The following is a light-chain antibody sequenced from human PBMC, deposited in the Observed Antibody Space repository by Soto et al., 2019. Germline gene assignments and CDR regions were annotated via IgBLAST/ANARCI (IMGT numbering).Light chain of an antibody. CDR2: GAS. V-gene: IGKV3-15*01. J-gene: IGKJ1*01. Sequence: EIVMTQSPATLSVSPGERATLSCRASQSVSSNLAWYQQTPGQAPRLLIYGASTRATGIPARFSGSGSGTDFTLTISSLQSEDFAVYYCQQYGSSGTFGQGTKVDIK. CDR3: QQYGSSGT. CDR1: QSVSSN.